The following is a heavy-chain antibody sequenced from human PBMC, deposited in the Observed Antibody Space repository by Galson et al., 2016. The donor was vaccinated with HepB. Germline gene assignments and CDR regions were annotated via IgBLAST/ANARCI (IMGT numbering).Heavy chain of an antibody. CDR3: ARAGFKGFSNGMDV. CDR2: INTDGSRT. Sequence: SLRISCAASGVTFSSSWLHWVRQAPGRGLVWVSRINTDGSRTNYADSVKGRVTISRDNAKNTLYLQMNSLRAEDTAVYYCARAGFKGFSNGMDVWGQGTTVTVSS. D-gene: IGHD2/OR15-2a*01. J-gene: IGHJ6*02. CDR1: GVTFSSSW. V-gene: IGHV3-74*01.